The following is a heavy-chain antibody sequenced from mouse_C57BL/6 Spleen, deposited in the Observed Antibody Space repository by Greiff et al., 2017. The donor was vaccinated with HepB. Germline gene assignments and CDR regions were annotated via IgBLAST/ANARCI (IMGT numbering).Heavy chain of an antibody. CDR2: IDPENGDT. D-gene: IGHD6-5*01. CDR1: GFNIKDDY. J-gene: IGHJ2*01. Sequence: EVKLMESGAELVRPGASVKLSCTASGFNIKDDYMHWVKQRPEQGLEWIGWIDPENGDTEYASKFQGKATITADTSSNTAYLQLSSLTSEDTAVYYCTTRYALDYWGQGTTLTVSS. CDR3: TTRYALDY. V-gene: IGHV14-4*01.